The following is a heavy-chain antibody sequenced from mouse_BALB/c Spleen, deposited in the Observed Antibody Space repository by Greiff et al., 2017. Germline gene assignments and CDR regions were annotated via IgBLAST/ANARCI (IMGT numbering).Heavy chain of an antibody. CDR3: ARGWGKLYFDY. D-gene: IGHD2-1*01. Sequence: EVHLVESGGGLVQPGGSLRLSCATSGFTFTDYYMSWVRQPPGQALEWLGFIRNKANGYTTEYSASVKGRFTISRDNSQSILYLQMSTLRAEDSATYYCARGWGKLYFDYWGQGTTLTVSS. V-gene: IGHV7-3*02. CDR1: GFTFTDYY. J-gene: IGHJ2*01. CDR2: IRNKANGYTT.